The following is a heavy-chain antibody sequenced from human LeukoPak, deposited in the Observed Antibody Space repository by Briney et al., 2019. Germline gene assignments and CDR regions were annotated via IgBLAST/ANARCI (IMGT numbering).Heavy chain of an antibody. Sequence: SVKVSCKASGGTFSGYAITWVRQAPGQGLEWMGGIIPIFGTANYAQKFQGRVTITADESTSTAYMELSSLRSEDTALYYCARSADSSSGYYYYSMDVWGKGTTVTVSS. J-gene: IGHJ6*04. CDR3: ARSADSSSGYYYYSMDV. V-gene: IGHV1-69*13. D-gene: IGHD6-13*01. CDR1: GGTFSGYA. CDR2: IIPIFGTA.